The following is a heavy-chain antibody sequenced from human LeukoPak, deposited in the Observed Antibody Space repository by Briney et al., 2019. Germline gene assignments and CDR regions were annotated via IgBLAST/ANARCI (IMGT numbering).Heavy chain of an antibody. J-gene: IGHJ4*02. CDR2: IYYSGST. CDR1: GGSISNYY. D-gene: IGHD5-24*01. V-gene: IGHV4-59*01. CDR3: ARGRVVEMATIIFDY. Sequence: PSETLSLTCTVSGGSISNYYWSWIRQPPGKGLEWIGYIYYSGSTNYNPSLKSRVTISVDTSKNQFSLKLSSVTAADTAVYYCARGRVVEMATIIFDYWGQGTLVTVSS.